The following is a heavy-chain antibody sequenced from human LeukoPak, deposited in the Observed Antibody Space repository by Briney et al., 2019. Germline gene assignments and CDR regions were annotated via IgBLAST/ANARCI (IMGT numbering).Heavy chain of an antibody. D-gene: IGHD4-17*01. V-gene: IGHV3-23*01. Sequence: TSETLSLTCAVYGGSFSGYYWSWIRQPPGKGLEWVSAISGSGGSTHYADSVKGRFTISRDTSRSTLYIQMNNLRAEDTAVYYCAKSGDYYEAGFDCWGQGTLVTVSS. CDR1: GGSFSGYY. CDR2: ISGSGGST. CDR3: AKSGDYYEAGFDC. J-gene: IGHJ4*02.